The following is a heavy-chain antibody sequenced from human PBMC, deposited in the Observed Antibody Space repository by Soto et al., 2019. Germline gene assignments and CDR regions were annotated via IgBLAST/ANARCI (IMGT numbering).Heavy chain of an antibody. Sequence: TLSLTCTVSGGSISSGDYYWSWIRQPPGKGLEWIGYIYYSGSTYYNPSLKSRVTISVDTSKNQFSLKLSSVTAADTAVYYCARSSPLVPAARSEYWFDPWGQGTLVTVSS. CDR1: GGSISSGDYY. CDR3: ARSSPLVPAARSEYWFDP. V-gene: IGHV4-30-4*01. J-gene: IGHJ5*02. CDR2: IYYSGST. D-gene: IGHD2-2*01.